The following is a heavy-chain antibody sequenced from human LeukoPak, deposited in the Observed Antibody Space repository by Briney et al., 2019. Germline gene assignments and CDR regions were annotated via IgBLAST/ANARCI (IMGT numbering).Heavy chain of an antibody. Sequence: SETLSLTCTVSGGSISSYYWSWIRQPPGKGLEWIGYIYYSGSTNYNPSLKSRVTISVDTSKNQFSLKLSSVTAADTAVYYCARQRCRGSNCNWFDPWGQGTLVTVSS. J-gene: IGHJ5*02. CDR2: IYYSGST. D-gene: IGHD5-12*01. V-gene: IGHV4-59*08. CDR1: GGSISSYY. CDR3: ARQRCRGSNCNWFDP.